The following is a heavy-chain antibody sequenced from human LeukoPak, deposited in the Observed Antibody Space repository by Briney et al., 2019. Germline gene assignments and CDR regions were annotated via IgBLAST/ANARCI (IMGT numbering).Heavy chain of an antibody. CDR2: IYPGDSGP. J-gene: IGHJ3*01. V-gene: IGHV5-51*01. CDR1: GFTFSIYW. D-gene: IGHD1-26*01. CDR3: GMSGDRVPLQDDVFDV. Sequence: GGSLRLSCAASGFTFSIYWMSWVRQMPGKGLEWMGIIYPGDSGPTYSPSFQGQVTISVDKSINTAYLQWSSLQASDTAMYYCGMSGDRVPLQDDVFDVWGQGTMVTVST.